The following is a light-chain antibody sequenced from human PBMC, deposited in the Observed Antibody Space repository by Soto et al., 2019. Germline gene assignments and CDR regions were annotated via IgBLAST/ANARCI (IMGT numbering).Light chain of an antibody. CDR1: NSSIGAGYD. CDR3: QSYDSHVLGLL. V-gene: IGLV1-40*01. CDR2: GNT. J-gene: IGLJ2*01. Sequence: QSVLTQPPSVTGAPGQRVTISCTGSNSSIGAGYDVNWYQQFPGTAPKLLIYGNTARPSGVPDRFSGSKSGSSASLAITGLQPEDEADYYCQSYDSHVLGLLFGVGTQLTVL.